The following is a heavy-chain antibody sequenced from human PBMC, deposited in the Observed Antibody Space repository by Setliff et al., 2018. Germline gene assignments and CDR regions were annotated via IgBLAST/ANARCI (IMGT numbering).Heavy chain of an antibody. V-gene: IGHV3-74*01. D-gene: IGHD1-26*01. CDR1: GFTFRNYW. Sequence: GGSLRLSCGASGFTFRNYWMYWVRQVPGKGLVWVSRINGDGTITNYADSVKGRFTISRDNAKNTLYLQMNSLSAEDTAVYYCARVPRYSGGYYYYYYMDVWGKGTTVTVSS. CDR3: ARVPRYSGGYYYYYYMDV. J-gene: IGHJ6*03. CDR2: INGDGTIT.